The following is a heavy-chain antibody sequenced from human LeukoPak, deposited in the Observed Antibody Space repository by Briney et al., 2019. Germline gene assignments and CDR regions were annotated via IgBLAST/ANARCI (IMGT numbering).Heavy chain of an antibody. V-gene: IGHV1-18*04. Sequence: ASVKVSCKASGYTFTSYGISWVRQAPGQGLEWMGWISAYNGNTNYAQKLQGRVTMTTDTSTSTAYMELRSLRSDDTAVYYCARQALLHSGWPPQTGYWGQGTLVTVSS. CDR1: GYTFTSYG. J-gene: IGHJ4*02. CDR2: ISAYNGNT. CDR3: ARQALLHSGWPPQTGY. D-gene: IGHD6-19*01.